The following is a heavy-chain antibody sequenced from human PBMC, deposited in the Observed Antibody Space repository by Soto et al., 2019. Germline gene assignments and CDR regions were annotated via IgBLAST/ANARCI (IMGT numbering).Heavy chain of an antibody. J-gene: IGHJ6*02. Sequence: GASVKVSCKASGGTFSSYAICWVRQAPGQGLEWMGGIIPIFGTANYAQKFQGRVTITADESTSTAYMELGSLRSEDTAVYYCARDQGAYYYGMDVWGQGTRVTVSS. V-gene: IGHV1-69*13. D-gene: IGHD3-16*01. CDR2: IIPIFGTA. CDR1: GGTFSSYA. CDR3: ARDQGAYYYGMDV.